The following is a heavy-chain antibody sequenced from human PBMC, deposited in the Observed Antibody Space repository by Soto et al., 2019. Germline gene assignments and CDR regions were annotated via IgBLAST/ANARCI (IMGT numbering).Heavy chain of an antibody. V-gene: IGHV3-53*02. D-gene: IGHD6-13*01. CDR3: ASGQQVILRYYYGLDV. Sequence: EVQLVETGGGLIQPGGSRRLSYAVSGFTVSTNYMSWVRQAPGKGLEWVSVIYYDDGSTYYADSVKGRFSISRDSSRNTLYLQMNSLRAEDTAVYYCASGQQVILRYYYGLDVWGQGTTVTVSS. CDR1: GFTVSTNY. J-gene: IGHJ6*02. CDR2: IYYDDGST.